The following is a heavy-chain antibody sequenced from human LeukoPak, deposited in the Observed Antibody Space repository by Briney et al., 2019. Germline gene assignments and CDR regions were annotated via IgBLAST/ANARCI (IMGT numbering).Heavy chain of an antibody. Sequence: SETLSLTCTVSGGSISSYYWSWIRQPPGKGLEWIGYIYYSGSTNYNPSLKSRVTISVDTSKNQFSLKLRSVTAADTAVYYCARTGELWAWFDPWGQGTLVTVSS. J-gene: IGHJ5*02. D-gene: IGHD3-16*01. CDR2: IYYSGST. CDR1: GGSISSYY. CDR3: ARTGELWAWFDP. V-gene: IGHV4-59*12.